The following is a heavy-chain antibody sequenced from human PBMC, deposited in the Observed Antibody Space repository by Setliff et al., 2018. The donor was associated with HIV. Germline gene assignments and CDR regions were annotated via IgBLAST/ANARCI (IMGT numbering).Heavy chain of an antibody. CDR3: ARGRDSVLTPFDY. J-gene: IGHJ4*02. V-gene: IGHV4-61*01. CDR1: GDSVSSGSYY. Sequence: SETLSLTCTVSGDSVSSGSYYWSWIRQPPGKGLEWIGYIYHSGSSNLNPSFERRVTISGVPSKNQFSLRLSSVTAADTAIYYCARGRDSVLTPFDYWGQGTLVTVSS. D-gene: IGHD3-10*01. CDR2: IYHSGSS.